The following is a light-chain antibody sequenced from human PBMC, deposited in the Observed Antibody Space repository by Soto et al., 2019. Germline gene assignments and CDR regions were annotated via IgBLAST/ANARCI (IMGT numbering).Light chain of an antibody. CDR3: SSYTSSSNSRV. CDR1: SSDVGGYNY. V-gene: IGLV2-14*01. J-gene: IGLJ2*01. CDR2: DVS. Sequence: QSALTQPASVSRSPGQSITISCTGTSSDVGGYNYVSWYQQHPGKAPKLMIYDVSNRPSGVSNRFSGSKSGNTASLTISGLQAEDEADYYCSSYTSSSNSRVFGGGTKLTVL.